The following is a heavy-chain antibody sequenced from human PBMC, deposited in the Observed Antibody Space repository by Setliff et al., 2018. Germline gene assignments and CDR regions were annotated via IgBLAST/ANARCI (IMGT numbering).Heavy chain of an antibody. V-gene: IGHV4-59*01. D-gene: IGHD3-3*01. CDR3: ARGVPYYNFWSGYLYYYGMDV. Sequence: SETLSLTCTVSGGSISSYYWSWIRQPPGKGLEWIGYIYYSGSTNYNPSLKSRVTISVDTSKNQFSLKLSSVTAADTAVYYCARGVPYYNFWSGYLYYYGMDVWGQGTTVTVSS. J-gene: IGHJ6*02. CDR1: GGSISSYY. CDR2: IYYSGST.